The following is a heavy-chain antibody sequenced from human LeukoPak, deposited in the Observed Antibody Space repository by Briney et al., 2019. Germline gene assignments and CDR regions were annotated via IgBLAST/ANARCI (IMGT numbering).Heavy chain of an antibody. D-gene: IGHD3-10*01. Sequence: SETLSLTCAVYGGSFSGYYWSWIRQPPGKGLEWTGEINHSGSTNYNPSLKSRVTISVDTSKNQFSLKLSSVTAADTAVYYCAREITMVRGVMHAFDIWGQGTMVTVSS. CDR2: INHSGST. CDR1: GGSFSGYY. V-gene: IGHV4-34*01. CDR3: AREITMVRGVMHAFDI. J-gene: IGHJ3*02.